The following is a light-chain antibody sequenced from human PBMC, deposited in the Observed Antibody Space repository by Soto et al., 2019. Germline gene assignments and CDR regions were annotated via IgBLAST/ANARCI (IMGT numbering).Light chain of an antibody. J-gene: IGKJ1*01. V-gene: IGKV1-39*01. Sequence: DLQMTQSPSSLSASVGDRVTITCRASQSISFYLNWYQHRPGKAPQLLIYGASTLRSGVPSRFSGRGSGTDFTLTITSLQPEDFATYSCQEGYTSSRTFGQGTTVEI. CDR2: GAS. CDR1: QSISFY. CDR3: QEGYTSSRT.